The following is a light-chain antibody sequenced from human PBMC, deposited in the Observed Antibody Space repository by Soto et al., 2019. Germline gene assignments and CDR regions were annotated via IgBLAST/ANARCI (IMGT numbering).Light chain of an antibody. J-gene: IGLJ2*01. V-gene: IGLV1-40*01. CDR2: GNS. CDR3: QSYDSSHVV. Sequence: QLVLTQPPSVSGAPGQRVTISCTGSSSNIGAGYDVHWYQQLPGTAPKLLIYGNSNRPSGVPDRFSGSKSGTSASLAITGLHAEDEADYYCQSYDSSHVVFGGGTKLTVL. CDR1: SSNIGAGYD.